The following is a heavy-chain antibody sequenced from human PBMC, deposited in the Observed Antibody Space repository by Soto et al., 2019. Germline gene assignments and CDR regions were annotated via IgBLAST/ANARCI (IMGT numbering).Heavy chain of an antibody. CDR2: INHSGST. J-gene: IGHJ6*02. CDR1: GGSFSGYY. Sequence: SETLSLTCAVYGGSFSGYYWSWIRQPPGKGPEWIGEINHSGSTNYNPSLKSRVTISVDTSKNQFSLKLSSVTAADTAVYYCARTMVRGVIMLYYYGMDVWGQGTTVTVSS. D-gene: IGHD3-10*01. CDR3: ARTMVRGVIMLYYYGMDV. V-gene: IGHV4-34*01.